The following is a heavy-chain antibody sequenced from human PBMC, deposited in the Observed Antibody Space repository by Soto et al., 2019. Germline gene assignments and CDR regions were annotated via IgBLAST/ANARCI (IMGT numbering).Heavy chain of an antibody. CDR2: IWYDGSNK. D-gene: IGHD1-7*01. Sequence: GGSLRLSCAASGFTFSSYGMHWVRQAPGKGLEWVAVIWYDGSNKYYADSVKGRFTMSRDNSKNTLYLQMTSLRAEDKAVYYCAKGKRALNWNYRDYYDMDVWGKGTTVTVSS. CDR3: AKGKRALNWNYRDYYDMDV. J-gene: IGHJ6*03. CDR1: GFTFSSYG. V-gene: IGHV3-33*08.